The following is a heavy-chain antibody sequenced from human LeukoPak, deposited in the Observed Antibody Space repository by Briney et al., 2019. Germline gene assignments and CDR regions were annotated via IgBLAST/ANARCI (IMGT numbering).Heavy chain of an antibody. CDR2: IYYSGST. Sequence: PSETLSLTCTVSGGSISSYYWSWIRQPPGKGLEWIGYIYYSGSTNYNPSLKSRVTISVDTSKNQFSLKLSAVTAAATAVYYCARMYSSGWYTYWGQGTLVTVSS. J-gene: IGHJ4*02. CDR3: ARMYSSGWYTY. V-gene: IGHV4-59*01. D-gene: IGHD6-19*01. CDR1: GGSISSYY.